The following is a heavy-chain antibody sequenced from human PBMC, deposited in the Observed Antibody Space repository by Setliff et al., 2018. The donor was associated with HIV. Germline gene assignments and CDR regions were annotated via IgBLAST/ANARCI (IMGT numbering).Heavy chain of an antibody. CDR2: IYPGDSDT. CDR1: GYSFTSYW. D-gene: IGHD6-13*01. Sequence: GASLKISCKGFGYSFTSYWIGWVRQMPGNGLEWMGIIYPGDSDTRYSPSLQGQVTISADVSINTGYLQWSRLKASDTAMYYCARRGIALPPHAFDIWGQGTMVTVSS. CDR3: ARRGIALPPHAFDI. J-gene: IGHJ3*02. V-gene: IGHV5-51*01.